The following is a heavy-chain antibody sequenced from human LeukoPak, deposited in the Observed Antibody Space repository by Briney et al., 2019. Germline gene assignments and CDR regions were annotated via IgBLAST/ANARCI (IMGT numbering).Heavy chain of an antibody. Sequence: GGSLRLSCAASGFTFSSYEMNWVRQAPGKGLEWVSSISSSSSYIYYADSVKGRFTISRDNAKNSLYLQMNSLRAEDTAVYYCAKSLNFDYWGQGTLVTVSS. CDR3: AKSLNFDY. J-gene: IGHJ4*02. CDR2: ISSSSSYI. V-gene: IGHV3-21*01. CDR1: GFTFSSYE.